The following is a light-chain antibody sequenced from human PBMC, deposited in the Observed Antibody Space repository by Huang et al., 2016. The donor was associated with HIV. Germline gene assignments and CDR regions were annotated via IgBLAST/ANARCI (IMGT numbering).Light chain of an antibody. CDR3: QQRTNWPTWT. V-gene: IGKV3-11*01. J-gene: IGKJ1*01. CDR1: QSVSSY. CDR2: DAS. Sequence: EIVLTQSPATLSLSPGERATLSCRASQSVSSYLAWYQLKPGQAPRLLIYDASNRATGIPARFSGSGSGTDFTLTIISLEPEDFAVYSCQQRTNWPTWTFGQGTKVEIK.